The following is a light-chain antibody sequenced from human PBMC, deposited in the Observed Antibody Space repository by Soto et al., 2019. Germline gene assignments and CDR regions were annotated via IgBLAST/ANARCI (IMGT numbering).Light chain of an antibody. V-gene: IGKV3-20*01. CDR3: QQYGSSPRT. J-gene: IGKJ1*01. CDR2: GXH. CDR1: QSVSSSY. Sequence: EILLAQSPATLSLSPGERATLSCRASQSVSSSYLAWYQQKPGQAPRLXXXGXHSRATGIPDRLSGSGSGTDFTLTISRLEPEDFAVYYCQQYGSSPRTFGQGTKGDIK.